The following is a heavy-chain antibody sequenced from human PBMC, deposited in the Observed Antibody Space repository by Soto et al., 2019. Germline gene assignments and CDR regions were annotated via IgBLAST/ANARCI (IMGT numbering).Heavy chain of an antibody. V-gene: IGHV1-69*13. CDR1: GGTFSSYA. J-gene: IGHJ6*02. Sequence: ASVKVSCKASGGTFSSYAISWVRQAPGQGLEWMGGIIPIFGTANYAQKFQGRVTITADESTSTAYMELSSLGSEDTAVYYCAEGGGYSYGPYYYYYGMDVWGQGTTVTVSS. CDR2: IIPIFGTA. CDR3: AEGGGYSYGPYYYYYGMDV. D-gene: IGHD5-18*01.